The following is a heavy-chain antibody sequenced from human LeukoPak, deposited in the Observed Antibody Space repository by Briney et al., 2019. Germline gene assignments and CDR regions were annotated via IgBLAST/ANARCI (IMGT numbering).Heavy chain of an antibody. CDR3: AKGLEPATDVKQTFDF. CDR2: ISSGGDKT. V-gene: IGHV3-23*01. CDR1: GFTFTKYA. J-gene: IGHJ4*02. D-gene: IGHD1-26*01. Sequence: GGSLRLPCGASGFTFTKYAMSWVRQGPGKGLEWVSAISSGGDKTHYVDSVKGRFTISRDNSRNTVYLQMNSLRVEDAALYYCAKGLEPATDVKQTFDFWGQGALVTVSS.